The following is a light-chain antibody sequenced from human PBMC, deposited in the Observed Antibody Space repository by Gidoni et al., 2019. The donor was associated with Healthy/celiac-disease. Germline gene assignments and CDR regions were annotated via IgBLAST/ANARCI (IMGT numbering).Light chain of an antibody. J-gene: IGKJ2*01. Sequence: DIELTQTPLSSLVTRVQPAYISFRSSQSLLHSDGNTYLCWLQQRPGQPPRLLIYKISNRVSGVPDRFSGSGAGTDFTLKISRVEAEDVGVYYCMQATQIPPSFGQGTKLEIK. CDR1: QSLLHSDGNTY. CDR3: MQATQIPPS. CDR2: KIS. V-gene: IGKV2-24*01.